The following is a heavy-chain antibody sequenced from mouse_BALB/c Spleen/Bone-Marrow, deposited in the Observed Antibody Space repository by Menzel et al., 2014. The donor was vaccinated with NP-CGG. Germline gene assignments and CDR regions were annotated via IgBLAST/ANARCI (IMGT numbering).Heavy chain of an antibody. J-gene: IGHJ2*01. CDR2: IYPGGGYT. CDR1: GYTFTNYW. Sequence: QAQLKDSGAELVRPGTSVKISCKASGYTFTNYWLGWVKQRPGHGLEWIGDIYPGGGYTNYNEKFKGKATLTADTSSSTAYMQLSSLTSEDSAVYFCARRGTGVDYWGQGTTLTVSS. CDR3: ARRGTGVDY. D-gene: IGHD4-1*01. V-gene: IGHV1-63*02.